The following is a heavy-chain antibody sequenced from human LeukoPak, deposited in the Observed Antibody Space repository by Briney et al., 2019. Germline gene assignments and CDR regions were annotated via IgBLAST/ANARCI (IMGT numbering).Heavy chain of an antibody. Sequence: SETLSLTCAVSGGSISSSNWWSWVRQPPGKGLEWIGEIYHSGSTNYNPSLKSRVTISVDKSKNQFSLKLSSVTAADTAVYYCARERPGIGELDKRLDAFDIWGQGTMVTVSS. CDR3: ARERPGIGELDKRLDAFDI. V-gene: IGHV4-4*02. D-gene: IGHD3-10*01. CDR1: GGSISSSNW. CDR2: IYHSGST. J-gene: IGHJ3*02.